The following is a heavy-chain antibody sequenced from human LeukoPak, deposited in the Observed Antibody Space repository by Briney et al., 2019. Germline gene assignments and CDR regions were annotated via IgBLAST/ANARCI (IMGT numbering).Heavy chain of an antibody. J-gene: IGHJ3*02. Sequence: SVKVSCKASGYTFTSYAMHWVRQAPGQRLEWMGWINAGNGNTKYSQKFQGRVTITRDTSASTAYMELSSLRSEDTAVYYCARAQDTAMIFHDAFDIWGQGTMVTVSS. D-gene: IGHD5-18*01. CDR2: INAGNGNT. CDR1: GYTFTSYA. CDR3: ARAQDTAMIFHDAFDI. V-gene: IGHV1-3*01.